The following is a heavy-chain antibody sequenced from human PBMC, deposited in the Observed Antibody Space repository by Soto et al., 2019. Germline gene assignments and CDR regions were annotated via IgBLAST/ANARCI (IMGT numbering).Heavy chain of an antibody. D-gene: IGHD1-26*01. CDR2: ISGSTGTI. J-gene: IGHJ4*02. CDR1: GFIFSSFS. V-gene: IGHV3-48*01. CDR3: ARWEADY. Sequence: EVQLVESGGGLVQPGGSLRLSCAASGFIFSSFSMNWVRQAPGKGLEWVSYISGSTGTIYYADSVKGRFTISRDNAKNSLYLQMNSLRAEDTAVYYCARWEADYWGQGTLVTVSS.